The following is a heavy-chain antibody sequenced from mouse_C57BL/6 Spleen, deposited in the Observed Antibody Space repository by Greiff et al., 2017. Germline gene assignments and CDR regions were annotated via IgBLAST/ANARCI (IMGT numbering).Heavy chain of an antibody. CDR2: IYPSDSET. CDR3: ARVYDYGYFDY. CDR1: GYTFTSYW. V-gene: IGHV1-61*01. Sequence: VQLQQPGAELVRPGSSVKLSCKASGYTFTSYWMDWVKQRPGQGLEWIGNIYPSDSETHYNQKFKDKATLTVDKSSSTAYMQLSSLTSEDSAVYYCARVYDYGYFDYWGQGTTLTVSS. D-gene: IGHD2-4*01. J-gene: IGHJ2*01.